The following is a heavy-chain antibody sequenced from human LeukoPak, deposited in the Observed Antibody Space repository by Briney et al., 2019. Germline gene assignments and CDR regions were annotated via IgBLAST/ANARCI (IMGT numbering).Heavy chain of an antibody. V-gene: IGHV4-59*01. J-gene: IGHJ4*02. CDR2: IYYSGNT. D-gene: IGHD3-10*01. CDR3: ARDRDYYGSGSSYFDY. Sequence: RSSETLSLTCTVSGGSISSYYWSWIRQPPGKGLEWIGYIYYSGNTNYNPSLRSRVTISVDTSKNQFSLKLSSVTAADTAVYYCARDRDYYGSGSSYFDYWGQGTLVTVSS. CDR1: GGSISSYY.